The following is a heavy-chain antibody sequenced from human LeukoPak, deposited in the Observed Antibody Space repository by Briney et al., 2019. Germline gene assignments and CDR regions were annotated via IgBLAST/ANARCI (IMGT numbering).Heavy chain of an antibody. CDR3: ARVMGIAAAGTPSLDYYYYGMDV. CDR1: GFTFSSYS. CDR2: ISRSSSYI. V-gene: IGHV3-21*01. D-gene: IGHD6-13*01. Sequence: GGSLRLSCAASGFTFSSYSMNWVRQAPGKGLEWVSSISRSSSYIYYADSVKGRFTISRDNAKNSLYLQMNSLRAEDTAVYYCARVMGIAAAGTPSLDYYYYGMDVWGQGTTVTVSS. J-gene: IGHJ6*02.